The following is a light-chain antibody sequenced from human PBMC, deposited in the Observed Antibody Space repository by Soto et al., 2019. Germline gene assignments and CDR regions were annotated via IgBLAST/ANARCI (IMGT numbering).Light chain of an antibody. Sequence: EIVLTQSPGTLSLSPGERATLSCRASQSVSSSYLAWYQQKPGQAPRLLIYGASSRATGIPDRFSGSGSGTDFPLPISRLEPEDFAVYYCHQYDSSPLTFGGGTRWRSN. CDR1: QSVSSSY. CDR3: HQYDSSPLT. CDR2: GAS. J-gene: IGKJ4*01. V-gene: IGKV3-20*01.